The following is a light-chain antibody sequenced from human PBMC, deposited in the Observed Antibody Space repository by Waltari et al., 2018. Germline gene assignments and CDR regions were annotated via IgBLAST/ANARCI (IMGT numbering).Light chain of an antibody. Sequence: QSALTQPPSASGSPGQSVTISCTGTSSDVGGYSYVPWYQQHPGKAPKLMIYEVSKRPSGVPDRFSGSKSGNTASLTVSGLQAEDEADYYCSSYAGSNNVVFGGGTKLTVL. CDR2: EVS. CDR1: SSDVGGYSY. J-gene: IGLJ2*01. V-gene: IGLV2-8*01. CDR3: SSYAGSNNVV.